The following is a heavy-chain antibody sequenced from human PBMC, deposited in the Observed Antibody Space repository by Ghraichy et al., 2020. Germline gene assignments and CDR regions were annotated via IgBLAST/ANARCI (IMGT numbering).Heavy chain of an antibody. D-gene: IGHD6-13*01. J-gene: IGHJ1*01. Sequence: SETLSLTCAVYGGSFSGYYWSWIRQPPGKGLEWIGEINHSGSTNYNPSLKSRVTISVDTSKNQFSLKLSSVTAADTAVYYCARGRYSSSWRRGQNAEYFQHWGQGTLVTVSS. CDR2: INHSGST. V-gene: IGHV4-34*01. CDR1: GGSFSGYY. CDR3: ARGRYSSSWRRGQNAEYFQH.